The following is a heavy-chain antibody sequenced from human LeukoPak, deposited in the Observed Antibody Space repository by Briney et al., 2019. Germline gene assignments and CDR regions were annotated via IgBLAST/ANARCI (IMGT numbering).Heavy chain of an antibody. Sequence: SETLSLTCTASGGSISSYYWSWIRQPPGKGLEWIGYIYYSGSTNYNPSLKSRVTISVDTSKNQFSLKLSSVTAADTAVYYCASQDRSGWYPMDVWGQGTTVTVSS. J-gene: IGHJ6*02. D-gene: IGHD6-19*01. CDR2: IYYSGST. CDR3: ASQDRSGWYPMDV. CDR1: GGSISSYY. V-gene: IGHV4-59*01.